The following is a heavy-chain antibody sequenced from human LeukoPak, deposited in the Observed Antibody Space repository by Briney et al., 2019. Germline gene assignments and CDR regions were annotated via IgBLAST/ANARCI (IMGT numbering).Heavy chain of an antibody. J-gene: IGHJ4*02. CDR3: AGEPGGYDSAFDY. Sequence: ASVKVSCKASGGTFSIYAISWVRQPPAQGLEWMGGVIPIFGTANYAQKFQGRVTITADESTSTAYMELSSLRSEDTAVYYCAGEPGGYDSAFDYWGQGTLVTVSS. CDR1: GGTFSIYA. D-gene: IGHD5-12*01. V-gene: IGHV1-69*13. CDR2: VIPIFGTA.